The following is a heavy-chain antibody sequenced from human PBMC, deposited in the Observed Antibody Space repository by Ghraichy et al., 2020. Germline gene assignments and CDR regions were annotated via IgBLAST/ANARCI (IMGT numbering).Heavy chain of an antibody. D-gene: IGHD4-17*01. Sequence: LSLTCAASGFTFKNYAMNWVRQAPGKGLEWVSSLTSSGASTYYADSVRGRFTISRDNSKNTLYLHMDSLRAEDTALYYCTKGGFDYGDYHNDYWGQGTLVTVSS. J-gene: IGHJ4*02. CDR1: GFTFKNYA. CDR3: TKGGFDYGDYHNDY. V-gene: IGHV3-23*01. CDR2: LTSSGAST.